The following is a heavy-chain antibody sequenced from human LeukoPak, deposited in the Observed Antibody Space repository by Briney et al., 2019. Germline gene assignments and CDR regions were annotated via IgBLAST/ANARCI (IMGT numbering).Heavy chain of an antibody. V-gene: IGHV4-59*08. CDR1: GGSISSYY. CDR2: IYSSGST. CDR3: ARTISGTYYSSAFNI. Sequence: SETLSLTCTVSGGSISSYYWSWIRQPPGKGLEWIGYIYSSGSTNYNPSLKSRLTISVDASKNQFSLKLSSVTAADTAVYYCARTISGTYYSSAFNIWGQGTMVTVSS. D-gene: IGHD1-26*01. J-gene: IGHJ3*02.